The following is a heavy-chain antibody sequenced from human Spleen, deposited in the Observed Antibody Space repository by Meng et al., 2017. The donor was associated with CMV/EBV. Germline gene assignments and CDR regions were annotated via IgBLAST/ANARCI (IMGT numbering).Heavy chain of an antibody. J-gene: IGHJ4*02. CDR3: ARRSRDTGGWFSRDSGGWFVDY. D-gene: IGHD6-19*01. CDR1: YY. CDR2: INYYEDT. V-gene: IGHV4-34*01. Sequence: YYWNWIRQPPGKGLEWIGEINYYEDTNYSPSLTSRTIISIDTSKNQFSLKVRSATAADTAVYYCARRSRDTGGWFSRDSGGWFVDYWGQGTLVTVSS.